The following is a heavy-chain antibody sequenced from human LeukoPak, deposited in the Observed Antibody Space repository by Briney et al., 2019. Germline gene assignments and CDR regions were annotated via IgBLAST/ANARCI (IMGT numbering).Heavy chain of an antibody. CDR2: IFYSGST. Sequence: PSETLSLTCTVSGVSISSYYWSWLRQPPGKGLEWIGYIFYSGSTNYNPSLKSRVTISVDRSKTQFSLKLSSVTAADTAVYYCARATKWLGNHYYYAMDVWGQGTTVTVSS. J-gene: IGHJ6*02. V-gene: IGHV4-59*01. D-gene: IGHD6-19*01. CDR1: GVSISSYY. CDR3: ARATKWLGNHYYYAMDV.